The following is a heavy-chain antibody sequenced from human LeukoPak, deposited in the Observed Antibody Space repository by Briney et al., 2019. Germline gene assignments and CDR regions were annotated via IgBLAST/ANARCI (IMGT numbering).Heavy chain of an antibody. Sequence: GGSLRLSCAASGFTFSSYAMSWVRQAPEKGLEWVSIISGSGGTTYYADSVKGRFTISRDNSKNTLYLQMNSLRGEDTAVYYCAKAGRYCSSTSCRSWYYFDYWGQGTLATVSS. J-gene: IGHJ4*02. V-gene: IGHV3-23*01. CDR1: GFTFSSYA. CDR2: ISGSGGTT. D-gene: IGHD2-2*01. CDR3: AKAGRYCSSTSCRSWYYFDY.